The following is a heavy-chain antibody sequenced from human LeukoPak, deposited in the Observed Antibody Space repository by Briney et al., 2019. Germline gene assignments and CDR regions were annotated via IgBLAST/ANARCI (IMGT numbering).Heavy chain of an antibody. CDR3: ARCTYYYDSSGPTDY. CDR1: GFTFSSYG. CDR2: IRYDGSNK. D-gene: IGHD3-22*01. J-gene: IGHJ4*02. Sequence: GGSLRLSCAASGFTFSSYGMSWVRQAPGKGLEWVAFIRYDGSNKYYADSVKGRFTISRDNSKNTLYLQMNSLRAEDTAVYYCARCTYYYDSSGPTDYWGQGTLVTVSS. V-gene: IGHV3-30*02.